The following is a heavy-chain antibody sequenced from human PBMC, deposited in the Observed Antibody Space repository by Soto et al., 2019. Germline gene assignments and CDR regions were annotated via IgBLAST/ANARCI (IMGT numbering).Heavy chain of an antibody. Sequence: QVQLQESGPRLVKPSQTLSLSCAVSGGSIISASYSWNWIRQSPGRGLEWIGHIYSSGSTYYNPALKSWVSISVDTSNNQFSLNLTSVTAADTAVYFCAREDAARIERWFDAWGQGILVSVSS. CDR3: AREDAARIERWFDA. CDR2: IYSSGST. D-gene: IGHD6-6*01. J-gene: IGHJ5*02. CDR1: GGSIISASYS. V-gene: IGHV4-31*11.